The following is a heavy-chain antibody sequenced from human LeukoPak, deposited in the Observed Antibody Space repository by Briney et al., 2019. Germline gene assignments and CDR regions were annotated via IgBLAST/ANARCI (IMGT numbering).Heavy chain of an antibody. CDR2: IYISGST. V-gene: IGHV4-4*07. D-gene: IGHD3-10*01. CDR3: ARESGRERYFDY. J-gene: IGHJ4*02. Sequence: SETLSLTCTVSGGSINSYSWSWIRQPAGQGLEWIGRIYISGSTNYNPFLKSRVTMSVDTSKNQFSLKLNSMTAADTAVYYCARESGRERYFDYWGQGTLVTVSS. CDR1: GGSINSYS.